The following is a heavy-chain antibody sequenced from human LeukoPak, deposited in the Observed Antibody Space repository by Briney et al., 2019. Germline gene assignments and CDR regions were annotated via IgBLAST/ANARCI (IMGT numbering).Heavy chain of an antibody. D-gene: IGHD3-9*01. V-gene: IGHV3-21*01. CDR1: GFTFSAYS. CDR2: ISSSSSYI. Sequence: GGSLRLSCAASGFTFSAYSMNWVRQAPGTGLEWVSSISSSSSYIYYADSVKGRFTISRDYAKNSLYLQMNSLRAEDTAVYYCARDIRTYDTLTGWNFDYWSQGTLVTVSS. CDR3: ARDIRTYDTLTGWNFDY. J-gene: IGHJ4*02.